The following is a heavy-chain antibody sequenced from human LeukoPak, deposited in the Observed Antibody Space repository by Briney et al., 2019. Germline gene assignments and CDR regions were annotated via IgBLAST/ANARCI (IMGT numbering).Heavy chain of an antibody. J-gene: IGHJ5*02. V-gene: IGHV1-2*02. CDR3: ARESYCGSYYWFDP. CDR1: GYTFTGYY. Sequence: ASVKVSCKASGYTFTGYYMHWVRQAPGQGLEWMGWINPNSGGTNYAQKFQGRVTMTRDTSISTACMELSRLRSDDTAVYYCARESYCGSYYWFDPWGQGTLVTVSS. CDR2: INPNSGGT. D-gene: IGHD1-26*01.